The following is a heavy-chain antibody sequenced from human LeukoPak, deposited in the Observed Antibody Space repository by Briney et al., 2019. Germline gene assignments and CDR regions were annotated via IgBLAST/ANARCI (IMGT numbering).Heavy chain of an antibody. Sequence: GASVKVSCKASGYTFTSYYMHWVRQAPGQGLEGMGIINPSGGSTSYAQKFQGRVTMTRDMSTSTVYMELSSLRSEDTAVYYCARESTHDILTGYYDVFDYWGQGTLVTVSS. CDR2: INPSGGST. CDR3: ARESTHDILTGYYDVFDY. J-gene: IGHJ4*02. CDR1: GYTFTSYY. V-gene: IGHV1-46*01. D-gene: IGHD3-9*01.